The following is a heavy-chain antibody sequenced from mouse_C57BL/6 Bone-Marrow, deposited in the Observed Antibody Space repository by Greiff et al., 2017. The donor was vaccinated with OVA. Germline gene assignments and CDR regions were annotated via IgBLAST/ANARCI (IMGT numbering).Heavy chain of an antibody. Sequence: VKLMESGPGLVQPSQSLSITCTVSGFSLTSYGVHWVRQPPGKGLEWLGVIWSGGSTDYNAAFISRLSISKDNSKSQVFFKMNSLQADDTAIYYGATSDSSGYRAMDYWGQGTSVTVSS. CDR3: ATSDSSGYRAMDY. V-gene: IGHV2-4*01. D-gene: IGHD3-2*02. CDR2: IWSGGST. J-gene: IGHJ4*01. CDR1: GFSLTSYG.